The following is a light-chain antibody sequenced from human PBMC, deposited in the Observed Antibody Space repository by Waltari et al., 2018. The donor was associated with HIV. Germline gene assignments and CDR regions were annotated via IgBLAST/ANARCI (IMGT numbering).Light chain of an antibody. J-gene: IGKJ5*01. CDR1: QNLFYSSNTKNY. CDR2: WAS. CDR3: QQYYNTPIT. Sequence: DIVMTQSPYSLAVSLGERASIICQSSQNLFYSSNTKNYVAWYQQKPGQAPKLLSYWASIRQAAVPDRFSGSGSGTDFTLTITSLQADDVAVYFCQQYYNTPITFGQGTRLEI. V-gene: IGKV4-1*01.